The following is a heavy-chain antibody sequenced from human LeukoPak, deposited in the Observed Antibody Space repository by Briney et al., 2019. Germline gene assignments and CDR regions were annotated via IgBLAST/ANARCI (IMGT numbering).Heavy chain of an antibody. V-gene: IGHV3-43D*03. CDR1: GFTFDDYA. Sequence: GGSLRLSCAASGFTFDDYAMHWVRQAPGKGLEWVSLISWDGGSSYYADSVKGRFTISRDNSKNSLYLQMNSPRAEDTALYYCAKDSVAVTGTGNIDYWGQGTLVTVSS. J-gene: IGHJ4*02. D-gene: IGHD6-19*01. CDR3: AKDSVAVTGTGNIDY. CDR2: ISWDGGSS.